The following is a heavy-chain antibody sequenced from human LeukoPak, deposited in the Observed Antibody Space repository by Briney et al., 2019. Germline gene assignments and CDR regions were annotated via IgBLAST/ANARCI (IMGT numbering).Heavy chain of an antibody. J-gene: IGHJ4*02. CDR1: GGSISSYY. D-gene: IGHD6-13*01. CDR3: ARDVVRSWQHGGFDY. V-gene: IGHV4-59*01. Sequence: PLETLSLTCTVSGGSISSYYWSWIRQPPGKGLEWIGYIYYSGSTNYNPSLKSRVTISVDTSKNQFSLKLSSVTAADTAVYYCARDVVRSWQHGGFDYWGQGTLVTVSS. CDR2: IYYSGST.